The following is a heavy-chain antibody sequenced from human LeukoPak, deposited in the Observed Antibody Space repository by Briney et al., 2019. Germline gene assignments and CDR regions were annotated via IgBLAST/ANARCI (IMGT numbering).Heavy chain of an antibody. CDR2: IYYSGST. CDR1: GGSISSYY. J-gene: IGHJ4*02. CDR3: ARSIRYFDWPYFDY. Sequence: SETLSLTCTVSGGSISSYYWSWIRQPPGKGLEWIGYIYYSGSTNYNPSLKSRVTIPVDTSKNQFSLKLSSVTAADTAVYYCARSIRYFDWPYFDYWGQGTLVTVSS. V-gene: IGHV4-59*01. D-gene: IGHD3-9*01.